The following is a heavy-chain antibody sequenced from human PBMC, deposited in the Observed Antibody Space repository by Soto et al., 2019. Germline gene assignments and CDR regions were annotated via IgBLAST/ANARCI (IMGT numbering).Heavy chain of an antibody. V-gene: IGHV4-59*01. CDR2: IYYSGST. J-gene: IGHJ3*02. CDR1: GGSISSYY. Sequence: QVQLQESGPGLVKPSETLSLTCTVSGGSISSYYWSWIRQPPGKGLEWIGYIYYSGSTNYNPSLKSRVPFSVDTSKTQFSLKLSSVTAADTAVYYCARRYGKTAFDIWGQGTMVTVSS. CDR3: ARRYGKTAFDI. D-gene: IGHD5-18*01.